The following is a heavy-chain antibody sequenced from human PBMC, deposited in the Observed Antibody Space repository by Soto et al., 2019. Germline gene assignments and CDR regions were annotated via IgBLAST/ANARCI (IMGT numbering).Heavy chain of an antibody. V-gene: IGHV3-23*01. J-gene: IGHJ4*02. CDR2: IDSNAEGT. CDR1: GFTFSNYA. D-gene: IGHD1-26*01. Sequence: EVQLLESGGGLVQPGGSLRLSCAASGFTFSNYAMGWVRQAPGKGLEWVSTIDSNAEGTDYTDSVKGRFTISRDNSKNTLSLQMNSLRAQDTAVYYCAQAISRERQIDFWGQGTLVTVSS. CDR3: AQAISRERQIDF.